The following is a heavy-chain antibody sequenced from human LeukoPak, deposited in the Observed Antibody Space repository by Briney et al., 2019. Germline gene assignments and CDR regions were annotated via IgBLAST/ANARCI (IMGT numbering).Heavy chain of an antibody. Sequence: PGGSLRLSCAASGFTFSSYAMNWVSQAPGKGLEWVSDITGSGDRTYYADSVKGRFTISRDNSKNTLYLQMNSLRAEDTALYYCAKDSYDSGGYYHFDYWGQGTLVTVSS. CDR1: GFTFSSYA. V-gene: IGHV3-23*01. J-gene: IGHJ4*02. CDR2: ITGSGDRT. CDR3: AKDSYDSGGYYHFDY. D-gene: IGHD3-22*01.